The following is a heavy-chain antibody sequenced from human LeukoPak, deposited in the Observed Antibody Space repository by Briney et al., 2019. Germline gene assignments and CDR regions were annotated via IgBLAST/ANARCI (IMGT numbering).Heavy chain of an antibody. CDR2: KDYSGST. CDR3: AKGRRSPPDD. V-gene: IGHV4-59*01. Sequence: SETLSLTCTVSGGSISRYYWSWIRQPPGKGLEWIGYKDYSGSTNYNRSLKSRVTISVDTSKNQFSLKLSSVTAADTAVYYCAKGRRSPPDDWGQGTLVTVSS. J-gene: IGHJ4*02. CDR1: GGSISRYY. D-gene: IGHD1-14*01.